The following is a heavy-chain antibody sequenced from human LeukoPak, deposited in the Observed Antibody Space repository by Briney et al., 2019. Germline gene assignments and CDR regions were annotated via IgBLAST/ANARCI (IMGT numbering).Heavy chain of an antibody. CDR2: IIPIFDIT. D-gene: IGHD3-10*02. J-gene: IGHJ3*02. CDR1: VGTFSSYA. V-gene: IGHV1-69*04. CDR3: AREYYYVRMGYSPEALDI. Sequence: SVKVSCKASVGTFSSYAISWVREAPGQGLEWMGRIIPIFDITNYAQTPRGRVTITADKSTSTAYMGLSSQRSEDTAVYYGAREYYYVRMGYSPEALDIWGQGTMATVPS.